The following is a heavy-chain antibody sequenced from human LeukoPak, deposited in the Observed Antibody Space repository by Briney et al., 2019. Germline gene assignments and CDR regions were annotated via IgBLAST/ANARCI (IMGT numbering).Heavy chain of an antibody. J-gene: IGHJ4*02. V-gene: IGHV3-21*01. CDR1: GFTFSRYS. D-gene: IGHD3-10*01. CDR2: ISSSSSYI. Sequence: GGSLRLSCAASGFTFSRYSMNWVRQAPGKGLEWVSSISSSSSYIYYADSVKGRFTISRDNAKNSLYLQMNSLRAEDTAVYYCARIRGVAFFDYWGQGTLVTVSS. CDR3: ARIRGVAFFDY.